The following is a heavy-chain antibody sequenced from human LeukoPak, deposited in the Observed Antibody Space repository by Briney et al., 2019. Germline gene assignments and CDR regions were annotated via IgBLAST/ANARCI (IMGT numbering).Heavy chain of an antibody. CDR1: GGSISSYY. D-gene: IGHD4-17*01. J-gene: IGHJ4*02. Sequence: PSETPSLTCTVSGGSISSYYWSWIRQPPGKGLEWIGYISYSGSTNYNSSLKSRVTMSVDTSKNQFSLILSSVTAAETAFYYCARHAAGTTYDYWGQGILVTVSS. CDR2: ISYSGST. V-gene: IGHV4-59*08. CDR3: ARHAAGTTYDY.